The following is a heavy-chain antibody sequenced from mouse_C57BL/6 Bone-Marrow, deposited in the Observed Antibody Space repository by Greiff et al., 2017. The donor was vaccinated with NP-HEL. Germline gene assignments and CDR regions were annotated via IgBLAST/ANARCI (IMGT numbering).Heavy chain of an antibody. CDR2: IDPETGGT. CDR1: GYTFTDYE. J-gene: IGHJ2*01. V-gene: IGHV1-15*01. CDR3: TRSGDYHFDY. D-gene: IGHD2-4*01. Sequence: QVQLQQSGAELVRPGASVTLSCKASGYTFTDYEMHWVKQTPVHGLEWIGAIDPETGGTAYNQKFKGKAILTADKSSSTAYMELRSLTSEDSAVYYCTRSGDYHFDYWGQGTTLTVSS.